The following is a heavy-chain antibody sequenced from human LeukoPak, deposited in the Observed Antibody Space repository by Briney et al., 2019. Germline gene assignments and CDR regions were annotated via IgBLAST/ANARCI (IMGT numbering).Heavy chain of an antibody. V-gene: IGHV3-11*01. J-gene: IGHJ4*02. Sequence: GGSLRLSCAASGVAVSSSYMSWVRQAPGRGLEWVSYIRSSGNTIYYADSVKGRFTISRDNAKNSLYLQMNSLRAEDTALYYCAKDTGELLTPKLFDYWGQGTLVTVSS. D-gene: IGHD1-26*01. CDR3: AKDTGELLTPKLFDY. CDR1: GVAVSSSY. CDR2: IRSSGNTI.